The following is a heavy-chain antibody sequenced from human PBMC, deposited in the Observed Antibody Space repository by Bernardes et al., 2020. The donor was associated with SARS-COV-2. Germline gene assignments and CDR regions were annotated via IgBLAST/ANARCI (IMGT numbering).Heavy chain of an antibody. J-gene: IGHJ4*02. CDR2: LWYDGSNK. CDR1: GFSFKSYP. D-gene: IGHD6-13*01. CDR3: ARGYSSSWYYFDY. Sequence: GGSLRLSCEASGFSFKSYPMHWVRQVPGKGLEWVALLWYDGSNKYYADSVAGRFTISRDNSKNTLYLQMNSLRDEDTAIYYCARGYSSSWYYFDYWGQGTLVTVSS. V-gene: IGHV3-33*03.